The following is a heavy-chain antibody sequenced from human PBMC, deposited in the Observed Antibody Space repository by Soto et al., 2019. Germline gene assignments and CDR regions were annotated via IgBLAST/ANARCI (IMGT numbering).Heavy chain of an antibody. CDR2: TSGSGGST. CDR1: GFTFSRYA. J-gene: IGHJ6*02. V-gene: IGHV3-23*01. CDR3: ANSANYYYGMDV. Sequence: PGGSLSLSCAASGFTFSRYAMSWVRQAPGKGLEWVSATSGSGGSTYYADSVKGRFTISRDNSKNTLYLQMNSLRAEDTAVYYCANSANYYYGMDVWGQGTTVTVSS.